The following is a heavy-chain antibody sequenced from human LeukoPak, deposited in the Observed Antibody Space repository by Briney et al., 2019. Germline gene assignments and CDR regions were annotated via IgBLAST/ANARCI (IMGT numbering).Heavy chain of an antibody. CDR1: GFIFSSYA. Sequence: GGSLRLSCAASGFIFSSYAMSWVRQAPGKGLEWVSAISGSGGSTYYADSVKGRFTISRDNSKNTLYLQTNSLRAEDTAVYYCAKGHDIVVVVAAPFFDYWGQGTLVTVSS. D-gene: IGHD2-15*01. V-gene: IGHV3-23*01. CDR2: ISGSGGST. J-gene: IGHJ4*02. CDR3: AKGHDIVVVVAAPFFDY.